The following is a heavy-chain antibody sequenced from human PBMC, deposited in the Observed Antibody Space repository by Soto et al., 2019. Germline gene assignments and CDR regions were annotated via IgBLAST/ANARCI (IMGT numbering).Heavy chain of an antibody. CDR2: IIPIFGTA. J-gene: IGHJ6*02. CDR3: ATSYSGYDYHYYYGMDV. CDR1: GGTFSSYA. V-gene: IGHV1-69*06. D-gene: IGHD5-12*01. Sequence: ASVKVSCKASGGTFSSYAISWVRQAPGQGLEWMGGIIPIFGTANYAQKFQGRVTITADKSASTAYMELSSLRSEDTAVYYCATSYSGYDYHYYYGMDVWGQGTTVTVSS.